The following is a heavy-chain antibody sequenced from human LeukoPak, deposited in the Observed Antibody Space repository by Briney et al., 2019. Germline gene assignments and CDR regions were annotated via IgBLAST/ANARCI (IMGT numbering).Heavy chain of an antibody. CDR2: ISPTGSTT. CDR3: ARGPNSNWSGLDF. D-gene: IGHD6-6*01. CDR1: GFSFSGHW. J-gene: IGHJ4*02. Sequence: GGSLRLSCIASGFSFSGHWMHWARQLPGKGLVWVSRISPTGSTTSYADSVKGRFTVSRDNAKNTLYLQVNNLRAEDTAVYYCARGPNSNWSGLDFWGQGTLLTISS. V-gene: IGHV3-74*01.